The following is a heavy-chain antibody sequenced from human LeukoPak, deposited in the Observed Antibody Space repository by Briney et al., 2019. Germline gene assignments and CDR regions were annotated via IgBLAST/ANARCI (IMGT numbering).Heavy chain of an antibody. CDR2: ISYSGST. D-gene: IGHD3-10*01. Sequence: SETLSLTCTVSGGSISSYYWSWIRQPPGKGLEWIGDISYSGSTKNNPSLKSRVTISVDTSKNQFSLKLTSVTAADTAVYYCAKEGAESFPDAFDIWGQGTMITVSS. CDR1: GGSISSYY. V-gene: IGHV4-59*01. CDR3: AKEGAESFPDAFDI. J-gene: IGHJ3*02.